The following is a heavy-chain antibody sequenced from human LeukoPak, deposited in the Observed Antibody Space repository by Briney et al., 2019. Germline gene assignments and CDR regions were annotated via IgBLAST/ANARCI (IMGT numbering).Heavy chain of an antibody. V-gene: IGHV3-66*01. D-gene: IGHD3-9*01. Sequence: GGLLRLSCVASGLSVSSNYMSWVRQAPGKGLEWVSVIYRAGSSYYAESVKGRFTISRDNSKNTLYIQMNSLRAEDTAVYYCARSFYDILIGYYQYFDYWGQGTLVTVSS. J-gene: IGHJ4*02. CDR2: IYRAGSS. CDR3: ARSFYDILIGYYQYFDY. CDR1: GLSVSSNY.